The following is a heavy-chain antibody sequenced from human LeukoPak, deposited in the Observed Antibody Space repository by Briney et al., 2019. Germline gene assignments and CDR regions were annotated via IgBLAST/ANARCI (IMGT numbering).Heavy chain of an antibody. V-gene: IGHV4-39*01. J-gene: IGHJ5*02. Sequence: SETLSLTCNVSGDSISGSDYYWGWMRQPPGKGLEWTANIWYSGSAYYNPSLQSRVTITVDTSKNQFSLNVKSVTAGDSAVYYCLRHAGGIILPWGQGTRVAVSS. CDR1: GDSISGSDYY. CDR3: LRHAGGIILP. CDR2: IWYSGSA. D-gene: IGHD1-1*01.